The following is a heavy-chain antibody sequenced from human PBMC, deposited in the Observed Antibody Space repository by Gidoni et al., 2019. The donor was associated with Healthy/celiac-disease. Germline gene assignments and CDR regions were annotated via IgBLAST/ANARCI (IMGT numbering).Heavy chain of an antibody. J-gene: IGHJ3*02. CDR2: VSPNSGGT. Sequence: QVQLVQSGDEVKKHGASVKASCKAPGYTFTGYYMHWVRQAPGQGLEWMGRVSPNSGGTNYAQKFQGMVTMTRDTSISTAYMELSRLRSDDPAVYYCARGRFLEWLRIDAFDIWGQGTMVTVSS. CDR3: ARGRFLEWLRIDAFDI. V-gene: IGHV1-2*06. D-gene: IGHD3-3*01. CDR1: GYTFTGYY.